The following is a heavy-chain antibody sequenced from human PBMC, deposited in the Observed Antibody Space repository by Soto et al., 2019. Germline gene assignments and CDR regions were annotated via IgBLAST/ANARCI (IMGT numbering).Heavy chain of an antibody. CDR3: ARDRQGSGWYGEYFQH. CDR2: ISSSSSSYI. CDR1: GFTFSSYS. V-gene: IGHV3-21*01. D-gene: IGHD6-19*01. J-gene: IGHJ1*01. Sequence: GGSLRLSCAASGFTFSSYSMNWVRQAPGKGLEWVSSISSSSSSYIYYADSVKGRFTISRDNAKNSLYLQMNSLRAEDTAVYYCARDRQGSGWYGEYFQHWGQGTLVTVSS.